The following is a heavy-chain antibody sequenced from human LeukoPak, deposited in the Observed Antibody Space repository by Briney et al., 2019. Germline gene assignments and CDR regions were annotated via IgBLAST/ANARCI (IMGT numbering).Heavy chain of an antibody. V-gene: IGHV3-15*01. J-gene: IGHJ4*02. CDR3: TTINYDCGPGSYC. CDR1: GFTFSNAW. Sequence: GGSLRLSCAASGFTFSNAWMSWVRQAPGKGREWVGRIKSKTDGGTTDYAAPVKGRFTISRDDSKNTLYLQMNSLKTEDTAVYYCTTINYDCGPGSYCWGQGTLVTVSS. CDR2: IKSKTDGGTT. D-gene: IGHD3-10*01.